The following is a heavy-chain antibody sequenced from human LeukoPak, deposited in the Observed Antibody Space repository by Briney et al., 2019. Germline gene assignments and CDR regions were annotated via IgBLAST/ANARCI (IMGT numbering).Heavy chain of an antibody. V-gene: IGHV4-4*07. CDR2: IYASGIT. D-gene: IGHD3-22*01. CDR3: ARRITMIVVIIPNSCWFDP. CDR1: GGSLSSFH. Sequence: SETLSLTCTVSGGSLSSFHWSWIRQPAGKGLEWIGRIYASGITNYNPSLKSRVTISVDTSKNQFSLKLSSVTAADTAVYYCARRITMIVVIIPNSCWFDPWGQGTLVTVSS. J-gene: IGHJ5*02.